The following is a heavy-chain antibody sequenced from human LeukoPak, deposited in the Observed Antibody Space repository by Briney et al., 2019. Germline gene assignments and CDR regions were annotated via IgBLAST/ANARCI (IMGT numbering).Heavy chain of an antibody. CDR1: GFTVSSNY. CDR2: LYNGGNT. CDR3: ARTRGCSSTSCYEDY. D-gene: IGHD2-2*01. V-gene: IGHV3-53*01. Sequence: GGSLRLSCAVSGFTVSSNYMSWVRQAPGKGLEWVSVLYNGGNTYYADSVKGRFTVSRDNSKNTLYLQMNSLRAEDTAVYYCARTRGCSSTSCYEDYWGQGTLVTVSS. J-gene: IGHJ4*02.